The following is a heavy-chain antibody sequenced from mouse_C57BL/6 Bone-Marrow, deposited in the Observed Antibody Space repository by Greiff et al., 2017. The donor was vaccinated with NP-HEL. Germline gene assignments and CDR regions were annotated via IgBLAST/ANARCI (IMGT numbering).Heavy chain of an antibody. D-gene: IGHD1-1*01. Sequence: EVQLVESGPGLVKPSQSLSLTCSVTGYSITSGYYWNWIRQFPGNKLEWMGYISYDGSNNYNPSLKNRISITRDTSKNQFFLKLNSVTTEDTATYYCARAGDYGSSYGDFDYWGQGTTLTVSS. CDR2: ISYDGSN. CDR1: GYSITSGYY. J-gene: IGHJ2*01. V-gene: IGHV3-6*01. CDR3: ARAGDYGSSYGDFDY.